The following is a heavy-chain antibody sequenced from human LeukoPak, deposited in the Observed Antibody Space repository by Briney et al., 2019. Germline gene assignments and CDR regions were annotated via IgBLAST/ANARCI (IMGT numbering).Heavy chain of an antibody. D-gene: IGHD2-8*01. J-gene: IGHJ4*02. Sequence: SETLSLTCTVSGGSISSSSYYWSWIRQPPGKGLEWIGEINHSGSTNYNPSLKSRVTISVDTSKNQFSLKLSSVTAADTAVYYCARFTQLGMVYAIRYFDYWGQGTLVTVSS. CDR1: GGSISSSSYY. CDR2: INHSGST. CDR3: ARFTQLGMVYAIRYFDY. V-gene: IGHV4-39*07.